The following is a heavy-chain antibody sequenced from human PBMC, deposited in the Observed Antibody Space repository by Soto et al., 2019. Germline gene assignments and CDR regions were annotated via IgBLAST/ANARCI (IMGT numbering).Heavy chain of an antibody. J-gene: IGHJ4*02. CDR1: GFTFSSYG. CDR3: ARSPEGYCSGGSCYSIDY. D-gene: IGHD2-15*01. V-gene: IGHV3-30*03. Sequence: QVQLVESGGGVVQPGRSLRLSCAASGFTFSSYGMHWVRQAPGKGLEWVAVISYDGSNKYYADSVKGRFTISRDNSKNTLYLQMNSLRAEDTAVYCCARSPEGYCSGGSCYSIDYWGQGTLVTVSS. CDR2: ISYDGSNK.